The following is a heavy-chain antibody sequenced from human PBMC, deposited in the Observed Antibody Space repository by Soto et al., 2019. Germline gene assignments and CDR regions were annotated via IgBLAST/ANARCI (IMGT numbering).Heavy chain of an antibody. CDR2: INHSGNT. CDR3: ARGRVTLLRGGLKN. CDR1: GGSFSGYY. V-gene: IGHV4-34*01. J-gene: IGHJ4*02. D-gene: IGHD3-10*01. Sequence: QVQLQQWGAGLLKPSETLSLTCAVYGGSFSGYYWSWIRQPPGKGLEWIGEINHSGNTNYNPSLKRRVTISVATSKNQCSPKLRSVTAADTAVYYRARGRVTLLRGGLKNWGQGALVTVSS.